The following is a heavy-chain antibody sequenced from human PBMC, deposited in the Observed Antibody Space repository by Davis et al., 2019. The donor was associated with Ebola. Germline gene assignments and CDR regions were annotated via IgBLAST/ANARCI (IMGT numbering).Heavy chain of an antibody. Sequence: GSLRLSCTVSGGSVSSGSYYWSWIRQPPGKGLEWIGEINHSGSTNYNPSLKSRVTISVDTSKNQFSLKLSSVTAEDTAVYYCARDKTSYVYYYYGMDVWGQGTTVTVSS. J-gene: IGHJ6*02. V-gene: IGHV4-61*01. CDR3: ARDKTSYVYYYYGMDV. D-gene: IGHD3-16*01. CDR1: GGSVSSGSYY. CDR2: INHSGST.